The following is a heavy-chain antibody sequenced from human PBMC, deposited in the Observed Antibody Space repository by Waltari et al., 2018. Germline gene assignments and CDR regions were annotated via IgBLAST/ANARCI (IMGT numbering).Heavy chain of an antibody. D-gene: IGHD3-10*01. CDR1: GGSFSGYY. Sequence: QVQLQQWGAGLLKPSETLSLTCAVYGGSFSGYYWSWIRQPPGKGLEWIGEINHSGRTNYYPSLKSRVTISVDTSKNQFSLKLSSVTAADTAVYYCARGAPSGYGDYWGQGTLVTVSS. J-gene: IGHJ4*02. CDR3: ARGAPSGYGDY. CDR2: INHSGRT. V-gene: IGHV4-34*01.